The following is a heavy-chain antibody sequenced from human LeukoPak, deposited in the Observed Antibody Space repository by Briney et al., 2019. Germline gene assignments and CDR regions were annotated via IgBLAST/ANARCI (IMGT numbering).Heavy chain of an antibody. CDR2: ITRSSTYI. Sequence: AGGSLRLSCAASGFSFSSYSMTWVRQAPGKGLEWVSCITRSSTYIYYADSVKGRFTISRDNAKNSVYLQMNSLRAEDTAVYYCARDFYYYYYMDVWGKGTTVTVSS. CDR1: GFSFSSYS. CDR3: ARDFYYYYYMDV. V-gene: IGHV3-21*01. J-gene: IGHJ6*03.